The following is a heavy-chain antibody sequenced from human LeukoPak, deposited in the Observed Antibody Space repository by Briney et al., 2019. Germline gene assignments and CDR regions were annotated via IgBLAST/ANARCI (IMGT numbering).Heavy chain of an antibody. D-gene: IGHD2-21*01. Sequence: GGSLRLSCAASGFTFNSYWMHWVRRAPGKGLVWVSRINSDGSSTSYADSVKGRFTISRDNSKNTLFLQMSSLRAEDTAVYYCASGGGPHSWGQGTLVTVSS. J-gene: IGHJ4*02. CDR2: INSDGSST. CDR3: ASGGGPHS. V-gene: IGHV3-74*01. CDR1: GFTFNSYW.